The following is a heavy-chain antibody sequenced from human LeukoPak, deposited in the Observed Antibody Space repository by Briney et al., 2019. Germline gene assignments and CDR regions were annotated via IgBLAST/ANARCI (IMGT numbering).Heavy chain of an antibody. CDR1: GFSFSNYW. D-gene: IGHD3-16*01. J-gene: IGHJ4*02. CDR2: IKFDGSET. CDR3: VRDFKDLGV. Sequence: GGSLRLSCEASGFSFSNYWMHWVRQAPGKGTVWVAGIKFDGSETAYADLVEGRFTISRDNARNMLYLHMYSLRVDDMAHYHCVRDFKDLGVWGQGTLVTVSS. V-gene: IGHV3-74*03.